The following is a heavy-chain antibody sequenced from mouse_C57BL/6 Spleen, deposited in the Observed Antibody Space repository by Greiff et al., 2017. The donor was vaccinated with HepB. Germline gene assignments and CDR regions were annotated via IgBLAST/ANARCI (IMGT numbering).Heavy chain of an antibody. CDR1: GYTFTSYW. CDR2: IHPNSGST. J-gene: IGHJ4*01. CDR3: ARSPRTTVVATDAMDY. D-gene: IGHD1-1*01. Sequence: VQLQQPGAELVKPGASVKLSCKASGYTFTSYWMHWVKQRPGQGLEWIGMIHPNSGSTNYNEKFKSKATLTVDKSSSTAYMQLSSLTSEDSAVYYCARSPRTTVVATDAMDYWGQGTSVTVSS. V-gene: IGHV1-64*01.